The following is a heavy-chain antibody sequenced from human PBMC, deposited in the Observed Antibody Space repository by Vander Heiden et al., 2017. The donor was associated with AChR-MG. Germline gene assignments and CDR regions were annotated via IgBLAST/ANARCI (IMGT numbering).Heavy chain of an antibody. CDR1: GFPSSSYE. J-gene: IGHJ4*01. CDR2: SSSSGSTI. CDR3: ARGARRFGETKYIDY. V-gene: IGHV3-48*03. Sequence: EVQLVESGGALLQPGGSLRLSCAASGFPSSSYEINWVRPDPGKGLEWIAYSSSSGSTIYYGDSVKGRFTISRDNAQNSLYLQMNSLTAEDTAVYYCARGARRFGETKYIDYWGHGTLVTVSS. D-gene: IGHD3-10*01.